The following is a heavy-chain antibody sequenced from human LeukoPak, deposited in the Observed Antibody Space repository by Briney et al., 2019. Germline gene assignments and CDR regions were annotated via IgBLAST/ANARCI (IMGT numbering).Heavy chain of an antibody. CDR2: IYYSGST. D-gene: IGHD4/OR15-4a*01. J-gene: IGHJ4*02. V-gene: IGHV4-31*03. CDR1: GGSISSGGYY. Sequence: PQTLSLTCTVSGGSISSGGYYWSWIRQHPGKGLEWIGYIYYSGSTYYNPSLKSRVTISVDTSKNQFSLKLSSVTAADTAVYYCARVRRDADANQFDYWGQGTLVTVSS. CDR3: ARVRRDADANQFDY.